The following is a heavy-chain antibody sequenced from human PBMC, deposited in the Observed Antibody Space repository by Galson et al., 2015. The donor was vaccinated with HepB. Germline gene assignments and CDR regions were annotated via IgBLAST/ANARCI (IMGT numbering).Heavy chain of an antibody. CDR2: IGGSGRT. Sequence: SLRLSCAASGFSFSNFAMNWVRQAPGKGLEWVSEIGGSGRTNYADSVKGRFTISRDNSEKILYLQMNSLRAEDTAVYYCARLGGQQLANYHLKSWGQGTLVTVSS. V-gene: IGHV3-23*01. CDR3: ARLGGQQLANYHLKS. J-gene: IGHJ5*02. CDR1: GFSFSNFA. D-gene: IGHD6-13*01.